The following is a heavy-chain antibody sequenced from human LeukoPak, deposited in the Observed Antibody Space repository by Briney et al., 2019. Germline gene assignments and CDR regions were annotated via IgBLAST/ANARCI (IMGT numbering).Heavy chain of an antibody. V-gene: IGHV4-30-2*01. J-gene: IGHJ4*02. CDR3: ARGGPYDSSGYFDY. D-gene: IGHD3-22*01. CDR1: GGSISSGGYS. Sequence: PLETLSLTCAVSGGSISSGGYSWSWIRQPPGKGLEWIGYIYHSGSTYYNPSLKSRVTISVDRSKNQFSLKLSSVTAADTAVYYCARGGPYDSSGYFDYWGQGTLVTVSS. CDR2: IYHSGST.